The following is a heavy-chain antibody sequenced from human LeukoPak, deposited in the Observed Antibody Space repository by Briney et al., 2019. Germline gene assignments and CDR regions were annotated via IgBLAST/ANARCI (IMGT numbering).Heavy chain of an antibody. CDR3: ARGPDNYYDSSGSRDY. D-gene: IGHD3-22*01. J-gene: IGHJ4*02. Sequence: GGSLRLSCVASEFTFSAYYMGWIRQAPGKGLEWVSYISSSGGITYYADSVKGRFTISRDNAKNSLYLQMNSLRGEDTAVYYCARGPDNYYDSSGSRDYWGQGTLVTVSS. V-gene: IGHV3-11*04. CDR2: ISSSGGIT. CDR1: EFTFSAYY.